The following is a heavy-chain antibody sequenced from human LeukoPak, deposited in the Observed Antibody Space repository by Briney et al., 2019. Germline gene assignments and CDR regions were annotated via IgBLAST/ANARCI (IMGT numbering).Heavy chain of an antibody. CDR2: ISYDGSNK. J-gene: IGHJ4*02. D-gene: IGHD1-26*01. CDR3: AKDRQWELLLPFDY. Sequence: GRSLRLSCAASGFTFSSYAMHWVRQAPGKGLEWVAIISYDGSNKYYADSVKGRFTISRDNSKNTLYLQMNSLRAEDTAVYYCAKDRQWELLLPFDYWGQGTLVTVSS. V-gene: IGHV3-30-3*01. CDR1: GFTFSSYA.